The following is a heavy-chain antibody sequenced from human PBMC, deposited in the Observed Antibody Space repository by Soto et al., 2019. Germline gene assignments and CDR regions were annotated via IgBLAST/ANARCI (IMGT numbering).Heavy chain of an antibody. D-gene: IGHD2-15*01. CDR1: GGSFSGYH. CDR2: IGHSGTT. Sequence: QVQLQQWGAGLLKPSETLSLTCDVYGGSFSGYHWNLIRQPPGKGLEWIGEIGHSGTTHYNPSLXAXSXFXXDTSQTQFSLKLTSVTAADTAVYYLARGPGGGRNVRAYLDVWGRGTLITVSS. V-gene: IGHV4-34*01. J-gene: IGHJ2*01. CDR3: ARGPGGGRNVRAYLDV.